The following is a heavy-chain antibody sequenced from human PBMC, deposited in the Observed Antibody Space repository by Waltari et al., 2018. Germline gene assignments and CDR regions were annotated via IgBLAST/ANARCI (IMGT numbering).Heavy chain of an antibody. D-gene: IGHD6-6*01. CDR3: ARGRGSSGPFDY. CDR2: IYHSGST. CDR1: GYSISSGYY. Sequence: QVQLQESGPGLVKTSETLSLTCTVSGYSISSGYYWGWIRQPPGKGLEWIGSIYHSGSTYYNPSLKSRVTISVDTSKNQFSLKLSSVTAADTAVYYCARGRGSSGPFDYWGQGTLVTVSS. V-gene: IGHV4-38-2*02. J-gene: IGHJ4*02.